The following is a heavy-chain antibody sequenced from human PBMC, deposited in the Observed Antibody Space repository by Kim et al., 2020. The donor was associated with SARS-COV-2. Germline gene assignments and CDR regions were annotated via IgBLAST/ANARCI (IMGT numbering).Heavy chain of an antibody. V-gene: IGHV4-39*07. J-gene: IGHJ4*02. CDR1: GGSISSSSYY. CDR3: ASSYYYGSGSYPES. D-gene: IGHD3-10*01. CDR2: IYYSGST. Sequence: SETLSLTCTVSGGSISSSSYYWGWIRQPPGKGLEWIGSIYYSGSTYYNPSLKSRVTISVDTSKNQFSLKLSSVTAADTAVYYCASSYYYGSGSYPESWGQGTLVTVSS.